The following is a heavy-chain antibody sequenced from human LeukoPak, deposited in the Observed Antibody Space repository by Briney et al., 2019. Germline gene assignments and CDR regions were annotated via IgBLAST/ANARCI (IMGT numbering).Heavy chain of an antibody. CDR3: ARGTGAARLGYYFDY. D-gene: IGHD6-6*01. J-gene: IGHJ4*02. CDR1: GGTFSSYA. V-gene: IGHV1-69*05. CDR2: IIPIFGTA. Sequence: SVKVSCKASGGTFSSYAISWVRQAPGQGLEWMGGIIPIFGTANYAQTFQGRVTITTDESTSTAYMELSSLRSEDTAVYYCARGTGAARLGYYFDYWGQGTLVTVSS.